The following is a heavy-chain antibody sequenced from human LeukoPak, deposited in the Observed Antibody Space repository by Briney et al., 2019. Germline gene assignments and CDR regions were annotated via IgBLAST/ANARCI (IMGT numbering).Heavy chain of an antibody. J-gene: IGHJ4*02. V-gene: IGHV1-69*01. CDR2: IIPIFGTA. Sequence: SVEVSCKASGGTFSSYAISWVRQAPGQGLEWMGGIIPIFGTANYAQKFQGRVTITADESTSTAYTELSSLRSEDTAVYYCASQYSYGYGRSWYFDYWGQGTLVTVSS. D-gene: IGHD5-18*01. CDR1: GGTFSSYA. CDR3: ASQYSYGYGRSWYFDY.